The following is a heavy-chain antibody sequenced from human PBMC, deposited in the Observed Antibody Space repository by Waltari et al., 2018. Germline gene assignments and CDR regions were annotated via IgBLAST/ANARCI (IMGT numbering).Heavy chain of an antibody. CDR1: GGSISSGGSY. CDR3: ARVLQQWLRIDY. Sequence: QVQLQESGPGLVKPSQTLSLTCTVSGGSISSGGSYWSWTRQHPGKGLEWIGYIYYSGSTYYNPSLKSRVTISVDTSKNQFSLKLSSVTAADTAVYYCARVLQQWLRIDYWGQGTLVTVSS. V-gene: IGHV4-31*03. D-gene: IGHD6-19*01. J-gene: IGHJ4*02. CDR2: IYYSGST.